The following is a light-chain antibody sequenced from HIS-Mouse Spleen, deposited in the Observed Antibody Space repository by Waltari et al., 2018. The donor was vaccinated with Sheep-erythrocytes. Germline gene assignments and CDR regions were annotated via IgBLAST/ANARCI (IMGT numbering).Light chain of an antibody. J-gene: IGLJ1*01. CDR3: CSYAGSYNHV. CDR1: SSDVGGYNY. V-gene: IGLV2-11*01. Sequence: QSALTQPRSVSGSPGQSVTISCTGTSSDVGGYNYVSWYQQHPGKAPKLMSYDGSKRPSGVPDRFSGSKSGNTASLTISGLQAEDEADYYCCSYAGSYNHVFATGTKVTVL. CDR2: DGS.